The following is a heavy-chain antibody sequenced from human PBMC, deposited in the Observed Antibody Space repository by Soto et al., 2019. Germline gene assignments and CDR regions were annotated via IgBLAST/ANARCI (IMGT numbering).Heavy chain of an antibody. Sequence: GGSLRLSCAASGFTFSSYSMNWVRQAPGKGLEWVSYISSSSSTIYYADSVKGRFTISRDNAKNSLYLQMNSLRDEDTAVYYCARDLPRRGLERRNDYYYGMDVWGQGTTVTVSS. CDR3: ARDLPRRGLERRNDYYYGMDV. V-gene: IGHV3-48*02. CDR1: GFTFSSYS. CDR2: ISSSSSTI. D-gene: IGHD1-1*01. J-gene: IGHJ6*02.